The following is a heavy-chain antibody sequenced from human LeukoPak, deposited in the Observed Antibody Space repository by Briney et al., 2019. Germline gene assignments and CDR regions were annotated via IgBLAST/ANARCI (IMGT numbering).Heavy chain of an antibody. V-gene: IGHV3-30-3*01. D-gene: IGHD3-10*01. CDR1: GFTLSSYA. CDR2: ISNDGSHK. Sequence: GGSLRLSCAASGFTLSSYAMHWVRQAPGKGLEWVAVISNDGSHKYYADSVKGRFIISRDNSKNTLYLHMNSLRTDDTAVYYCARVQYYYDSGSSPDYWGQGTLVIVSS. J-gene: IGHJ4*02. CDR3: ARVQYYYDSGSSPDY.